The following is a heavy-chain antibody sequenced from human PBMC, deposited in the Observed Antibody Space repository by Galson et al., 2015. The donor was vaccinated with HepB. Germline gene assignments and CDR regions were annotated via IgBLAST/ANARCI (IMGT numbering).Heavy chain of an antibody. Sequence: SVKVSCKASGGTFSSYAISWVRQAPGQGLEWMGGITPIFGTANYAQKFQGRVTITADKSTSTAYMELSSLRSEDTAVYYCARGLDIVVVVGATASPTYYYDGTDVWGQGTTVTVSS. V-gene: IGHV1-69*06. CDR2: ITPIFGTA. J-gene: IGHJ6*02. CDR1: GGTFSSYA. D-gene: IGHD2-15*01. CDR3: ARGLDIVVVVGATASPTYYYDGTDV.